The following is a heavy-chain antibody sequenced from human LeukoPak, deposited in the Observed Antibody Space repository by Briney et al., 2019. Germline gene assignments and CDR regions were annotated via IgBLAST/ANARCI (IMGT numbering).Heavy chain of an antibody. CDR2: IYYSGST. D-gene: IGHD3-10*01. CDR3: AREGDPVRGVARLSN. Sequence: SETLSLTCTVSGGSISSYYWSWIRQPPGKGLEWIGHIYYSGSTNYNSSLKSRVTISLDTSKNQFSLKLSSVTAADTAVYYCAREGDPVRGVARLSNWGQGTLVTVSS. CDR1: GGSISSYY. J-gene: IGHJ4*02. V-gene: IGHV4-59*01.